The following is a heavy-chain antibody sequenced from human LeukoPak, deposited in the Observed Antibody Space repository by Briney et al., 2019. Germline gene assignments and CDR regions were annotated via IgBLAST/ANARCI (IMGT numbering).Heavy chain of an antibody. CDR2: IRSKAYGGTT. D-gene: IGHD6-13*01. J-gene: IGHJ3*02. CDR1: GFTFGDYA. Sequence: GGSLRLSCTASGFTFGDYAMSWVRQAPGKGLEWVGFIRSKAYGGTTEYAASVKGRLTISRDDSKSIAYLQMNSLKTEDTAVYYCTRSGYGTGGAFDIWGQGTMVTVSS. V-gene: IGHV3-49*04. CDR3: TRSGYGTGGAFDI.